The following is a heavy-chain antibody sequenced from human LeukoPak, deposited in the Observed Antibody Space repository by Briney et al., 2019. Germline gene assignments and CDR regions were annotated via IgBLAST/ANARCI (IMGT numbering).Heavy chain of an antibody. D-gene: IGHD6-13*01. CDR1: GHTFTSYY. CDR2: INPSGGST. CDR3: ARGSYGAAAGTYGMDV. J-gene: IGHJ6*02. Sequence: ASVKVSCKASGHTFTSYYMHWVRQAPGQGLEWMGIINPSGGSTSYAQKFQGRVTMTRDTSTSTVYMELSSLRSEDTAVYYCARGSYGAAAGTYGMDVWGQGTTVTVSS. V-gene: IGHV1-46*01.